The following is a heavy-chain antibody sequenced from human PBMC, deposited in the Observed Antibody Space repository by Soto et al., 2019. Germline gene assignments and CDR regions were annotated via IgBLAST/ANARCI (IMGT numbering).Heavy chain of an antibody. CDR3: ARPIQYYYDSSGQSAWFDP. D-gene: IGHD3-22*01. CDR2: IYHSGST. V-gene: IGHV4-59*08. CDR1: GGSISSYY. J-gene: IGHJ5*02. Sequence: SETLSLTCTVSGGSISSYYWSWIRQPPEKGLEWIGYIYHSGSTNYNPSLKSRVTISVDTSKNQFSLRLNSVTAADTAVYYCARPIQYYYDSSGQSAWFDPWGQGTLVTVSS.